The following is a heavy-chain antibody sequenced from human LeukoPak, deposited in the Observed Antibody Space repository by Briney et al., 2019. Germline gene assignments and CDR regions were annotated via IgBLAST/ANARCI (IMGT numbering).Heavy chain of an antibody. CDR1: GFALSSHW. Sequence: GGSLRLSCAASGFALSSHWMTWVRQVPGRGPEWVANVNRDGSETYYLDSVKGRFTISKDNAKNSLYLQMNSLRAEDTAVYYCARDTSSPGGGNYYGMDVWGQGTTVTVSS. V-gene: IGHV3-7*01. CDR3: ARDTSSPGGGNYYGMDV. J-gene: IGHJ6*02. CDR2: VNRDGSET. D-gene: IGHD6-6*01.